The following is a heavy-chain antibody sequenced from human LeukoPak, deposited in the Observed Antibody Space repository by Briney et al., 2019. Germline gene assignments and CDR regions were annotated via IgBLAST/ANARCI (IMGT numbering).Heavy chain of an antibody. CDR2: IPYDGSNK. CDR3: AKKYSTGLDP. CDR1: GFTFSTFG. J-gene: IGHJ5*02. D-gene: IGHD1-26*01. Sequence: GGSLRLSCAASGFTFSTFGMHWVRQVPGQGLEWVTFIPYDGSNKYYADSVKGRFTISRDNSKNTLYLQMNSLRAEDTAIYYCAKKYSTGLDPWGQGTLVTVSS. V-gene: IGHV3-30*02.